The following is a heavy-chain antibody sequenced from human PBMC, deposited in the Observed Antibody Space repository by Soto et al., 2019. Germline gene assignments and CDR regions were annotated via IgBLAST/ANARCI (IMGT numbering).Heavy chain of an antibody. V-gene: IGHV1-69*01. CDR3: ARYYYDSSGYPPKGMDV. CDR1: GGTFSSYA. Sequence: QVQLVQSGAEVKKPGSSVKVSCKASGGTFSSYAISWVRQAPGQGLEWMGGIIPIFGTANYAQKFQGRVTITAEESTSTAYMELSSLRSEDTAVYYCARYYYDSSGYPPKGMDVWGQGTTVTVSS. J-gene: IGHJ6*02. CDR2: IIPIFGTA. D-gene: IGHD3-22*01.